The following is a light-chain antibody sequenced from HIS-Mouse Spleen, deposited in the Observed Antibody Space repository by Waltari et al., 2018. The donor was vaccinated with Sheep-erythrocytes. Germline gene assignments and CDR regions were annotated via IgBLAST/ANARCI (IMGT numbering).Light chain of an antibody. CDR3: QAWDSSTAV. J-gene: IGLJ2*01. CDR1: SSNIGNNY. V-gene: IGLV1-51*01. CDR2: DNN. Sequence: QSVLTQPPSVSAAPGQKVTISCSGSSSNIGNNYVSWYQQLPGTAPKLLIYDNNKRPSGIPERFSGSNSGNTATLTISGTQAMDEADYYCQAWDSSTAVFGGGTKLTVL.